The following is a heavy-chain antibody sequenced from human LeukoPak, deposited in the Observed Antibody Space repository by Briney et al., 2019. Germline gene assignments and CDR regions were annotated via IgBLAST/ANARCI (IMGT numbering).Heavy chain of an antibody. CDR3: SRGVTAGFDN. V-gene: IGHV3-15*01. CDR1: GFTVTNAW. D-gene: IGHD2-21*02. J-gene: IGHJ4*02. CDR2: IKSKSDGGTI. Sequence: PGGSLRLPCAASGFTVTNAWMSWVRQAPGKGLEWLGRIKSKSDGGTIDYAAPVKGRFTISRDESKNTLYLQMNSLKTEDTAVYHCSRGVTAGFDNWGQGTLVTVSS.